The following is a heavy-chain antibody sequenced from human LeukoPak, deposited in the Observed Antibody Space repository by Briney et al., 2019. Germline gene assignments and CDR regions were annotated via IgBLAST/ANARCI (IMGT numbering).Heavy chain of an antibody. CDR3: ARDTGDYGDLDAIDM. Sequence: GGSLRLSCAPSAFSLSIYGINWVRQAPGKGLEWVSYISSSGSSVYYADSVKGRFTISRDNVKNSLYLQMNSLRDEDTAMYYCARDTGDYGDLDAIDMWGQGTMVTVSA. V-gene: IGHV3-48*02. J-gene: IGHJ3*02. CDR1: AFSLSIYG. D-gene: IGHD4-17*01. CDR2: ISSSGSSV.